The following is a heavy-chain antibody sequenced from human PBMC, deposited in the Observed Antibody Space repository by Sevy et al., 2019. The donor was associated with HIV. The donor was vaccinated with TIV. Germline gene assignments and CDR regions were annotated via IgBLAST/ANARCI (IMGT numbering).Heavy chain of an antibody. V-gene: IGHV4-31*03. Sequence: SETLSLTCSVSGDSISSLNYYWSWIRQHPGKGLEWIGYVYYSGRTYYNSSVKRRVTIPVDTSKTQFSLKLSSVTAADTAVDYCASGNAYLTSDGFDVWGQGTMVTVSS. CDR2: VYYSGRT. CDR3: ASGNAYLTSDGFDV. J-gene: IGHJ3*01. CDR1: GDSISSLNYY. D-gene: IGHD1-26*01.